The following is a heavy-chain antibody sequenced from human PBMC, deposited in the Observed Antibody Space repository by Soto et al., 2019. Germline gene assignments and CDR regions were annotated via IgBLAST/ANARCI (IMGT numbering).Heavy chain of an antibody. CDR1: GYTFTTYS. J-gene: IGHJ4*02. Sequence: ASVKVSCKASGYTFTTYSMHWVRQTPGHGLEWMGLINPSGGRTSYAQKFQGRVTMTRDTSTSTVHMELSNLRSEDTAVYFCARDGGYDVLTGHYILLYYLDNWGLGTLVTVSS. V-gene: IGHV1-46*01. D-gene: IGHD3-9*01. CDR3: ARDGGYDVLTGHYILLYYLDN. CDR2: INPSGGRT.